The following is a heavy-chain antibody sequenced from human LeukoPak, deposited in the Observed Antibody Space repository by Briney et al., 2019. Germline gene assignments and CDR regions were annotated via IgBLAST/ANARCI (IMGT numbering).Heavy chain of an antibody. CDR3: ARVGRWEEYFFGY. CDR2: IYSGGST. Sequence: GGSLRLSCAASGFTISSNYMSWVRQAPGKGLGWVSVIYSGGSTYYADSVKGRFTISSDSSKNTLNLQMNSLRAEDTAVYYCARVGRWEEYFFGYWGQGTLVTVSS. D-gene: IGHD4-23*01. V-gene: IGHV3-66*01. CDR1: GFTISSNY. J-gene: IGHJ4*02.